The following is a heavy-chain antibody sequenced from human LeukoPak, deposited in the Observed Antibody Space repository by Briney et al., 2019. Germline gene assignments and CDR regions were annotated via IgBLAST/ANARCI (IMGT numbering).Heavy chain of an antibody. D-gene: IGHD3-10*01. Sequence: GESLKISCKGSGYSFTSYWIAWVRQMPGKGLEWMGIVYPGDSDTRYSPSFQGQVTISADKSISTAYLQWSSLKASDTAMYYCARQDYYGSGCYYAPSYYWGQGTLVTVSS. J-gene: IGHJ4*02. CDR3: ARQDYYGSGCYYAPSYY. CDR2: VYPGDSDT. V-gene: IGHV5-51*01. CDR1: GYSFTSYW.